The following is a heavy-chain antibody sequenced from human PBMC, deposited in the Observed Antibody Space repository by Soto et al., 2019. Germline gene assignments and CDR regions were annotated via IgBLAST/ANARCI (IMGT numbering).Heavy chain of an antibody. CDR1: GFTFSSYA. J-gene: IGHJ6*03. V-gene: IGHV3-64*01. D-gene: IGHD5-12*01. Sequence: EVQLVESGGGLVQPGGSLRLSCAASGFTFSSYAMHWVRQAPGKGLEYVSAISSNGGSTYYANSVKGRFTISRDNSQNTLYLQMGSLRAEDMAVYYCARQGLATIYYYYMDVWGKGTTVTVSS. CDR2: ISSNGGST. CDR3: ARQGLATIYYYYMDV.